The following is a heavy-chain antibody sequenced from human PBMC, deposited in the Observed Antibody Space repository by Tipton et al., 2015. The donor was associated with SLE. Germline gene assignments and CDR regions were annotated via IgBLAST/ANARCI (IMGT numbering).Heavy chain of an antibody. V-gene: IGHV4-34*01. CDR1: GGSFSGYY. CDR2: INHSGST. Sequence: TLSLTCAVYGGSFSGYYWSWIRQPPGKGLEWIGEINHSGSTNYNPSLKSRVTISVDTSKKQFSLKLSSVTAADTAVYYCASRGRMIAVAVRHAFDSWGQGTLVTVSS. D-gene: IGHD6-19*01. CDR3: ASRGRMIAVAVRHAFDS. J-gene: IGHJ3*01.